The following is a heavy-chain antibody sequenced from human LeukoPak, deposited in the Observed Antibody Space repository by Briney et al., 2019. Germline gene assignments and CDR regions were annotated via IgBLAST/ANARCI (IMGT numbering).Heavy chain of an antibody. CDR2: INPSGGST. D-gene: IGHD5-24*01. CDR3: ARDGVRDGYKYWYFDL. Sequence: ASVKVSCKASGYTFTSYYMHWVRQAPGQGLEWMGIINPSGGSTSYAQKFQGRVTQTRDPSTSTVYLELSSLRSEDTAVYYCARDGVRDGYKYWYFDLWGRGTLVTVSS. V-gene: IGHV1-46*01. CDR1: GYTFTSYY. J-gene: IGHJ2*01.